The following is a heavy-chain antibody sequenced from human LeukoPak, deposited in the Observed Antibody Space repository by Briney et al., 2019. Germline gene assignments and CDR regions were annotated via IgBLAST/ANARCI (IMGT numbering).Heavy chain of an antibody. D-gene: IGHD3-22*01. J-gene: IGHJ4*02. Sequence: GGSLRLSCAASGFTFSSYEMNWVRQAPGKGLEWVSYISSSGSTTYYADSVKGRFTISRDSSKNTLYLQMNSLRAEDTAVYYCAKLEVYYYDSSGYYGYFDYWGQGTLVTVSS. CDR1: GFTFSSYE. V-gene: IGHV3-48*03. CDR2: ISSSGSTT. CDR3: AKLEVYYYDSSGYYGYFDY.